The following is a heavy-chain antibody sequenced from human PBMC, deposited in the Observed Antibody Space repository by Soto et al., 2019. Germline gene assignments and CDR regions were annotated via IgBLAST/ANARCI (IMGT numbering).Heavy chain of an antibody. D-gene: IGHD2-21*02. Sequence: GGSLRLSCAASGFSSTNFAMSWVRQAPGKGLEWVAGIGASGDITWYADSVKGRLSISRDNSKNTLYLQLNSLRFEDTAVYYCAKDDFTDRGDDYFDYWGPGTPVTVSS. CDR3: AKDDFTDRGDDYFDY. J-gene: IGHJ4*02. V-gene: IGHV3-23*01. CDR2: IGASGDIT. CDR1: GFSSTNFA.